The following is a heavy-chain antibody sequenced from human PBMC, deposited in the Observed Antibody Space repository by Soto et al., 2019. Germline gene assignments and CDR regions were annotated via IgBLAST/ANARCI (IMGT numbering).Heavy chain of an antibody. Sequence: QVQLVQSGAEVKKPGSSVKVSCKASGGTFSSYTISWVRQAPGQGLEWMGRIIPILGIANYAQKFQGRVTITADKSTSTAYMELSSLRSEDTAVYYCASIGCSGGSCYSRRAVDAFDIWGQGTMVTVSP. CDR1: GGTFSSYT. J-gene: IGHJ3*02. CDR3: ASIGCSGGSCYSRRAVDAFDI. D-gene: IGHD2-15*01. CDR2: IIPILGIA. V-gene: IGHV1-69*02.